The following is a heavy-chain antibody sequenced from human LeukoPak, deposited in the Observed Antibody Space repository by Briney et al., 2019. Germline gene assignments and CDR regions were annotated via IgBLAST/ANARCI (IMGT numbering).Heavy chain of an antibody. Sequence: WVRQPPGKGLEWIGEIYHSGSTKYNPSLKSRVTISVDKSKNQLSLKLSSVTAADTAVYYCARARVGESSWYPFDYWGQRTLVTVSS. CDR2: IYHSGST. J-gene: IGHJ4*02. CDR3: ARARVGESSWYPFDY. V-gene: IGHV4-4*02. D-gene: IGHD6-13*01.